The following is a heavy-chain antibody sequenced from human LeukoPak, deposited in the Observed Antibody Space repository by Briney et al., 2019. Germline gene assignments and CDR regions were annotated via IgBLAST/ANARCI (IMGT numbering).Heavy chain of an antibody. V-gene: IGHV1-2*06. CDR1: GYTFTGYY. J-gene: IGHJ4*02. CDR2: INPNSGET. CDR3: ATQRGSYLWGTDFEC. Sequence: ASVKLSCTASGYTFTGYYMHWMCQAPGEGRERLGRINPNSGETKYAQKFQGRSTMTRDTSMSTGYMELSTLRSDDTAVYYCATQRGSYLWGTDFECWGQGALVT. D-gene: IGHD3-16*01.